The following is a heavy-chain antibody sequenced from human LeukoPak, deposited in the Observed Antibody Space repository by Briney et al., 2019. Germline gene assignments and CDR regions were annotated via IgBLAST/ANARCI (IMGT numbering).Heavy chain of an antibody. CDR2: IKEDGSEK. CDR1: GFTFTNYW. CDR3: ARDQG. Sequence: GGSLRLSCAASGFTFTNYWMSWVRQAPGKGLEWVANIKEDGSEKYYVDSVKGRFTISRDDAKNSLYLQMNSLRAEDTAVYYCARDQGWGQGTLVTVSS. V-gene: IGHV3-7*01. J-gene: IGHJ4*02.